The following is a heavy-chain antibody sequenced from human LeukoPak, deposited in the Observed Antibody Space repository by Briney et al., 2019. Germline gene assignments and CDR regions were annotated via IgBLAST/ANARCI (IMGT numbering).Heavy chain of an antibody. J-gene: IGHJ4*02. V-gene: IGHV3-48*01. CDR2: ISGSSGII. CDR3: ARGRGLGVVSPYFDY. CDR1: GFSFSDYA. Sequence: GGSLRLSCVASGFSFSDYAMSWVRQAPGKGLEWVSYISGSSGIIDYADSVRGRFTISRDNAKNSLYLQMNSLRAEDTAVYYCARGRGLGVVSPYFDYWGQGTLVTVSS. D-gene: IGHD3-3*01.